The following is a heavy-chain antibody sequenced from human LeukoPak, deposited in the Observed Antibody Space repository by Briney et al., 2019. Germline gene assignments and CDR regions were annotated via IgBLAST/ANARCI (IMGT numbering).Heavy chain of an antibody. CDR2: ISSDSDFI. CDR1: GFSFTTYS. D-gene: IGHD1-26*01. CDR3: ARGHSGSYQRTDAFDI. V-gene: IGHV3-21*01. Sequence: PGGSLRLSCAASGFSFTTYSMNWVRQAPGQGLEWVSSISSDSDFIYYPDSMKGRFTVSRDNAINSLYLQMNSLRAEDTAVYYCARGHSGSYQRTDAFDIWGQGTTVTVSS. J-gene: IGHJ3*02.